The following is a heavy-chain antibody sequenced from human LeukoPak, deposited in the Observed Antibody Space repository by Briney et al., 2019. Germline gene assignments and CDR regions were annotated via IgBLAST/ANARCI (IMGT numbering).Heavy chain of an antibody. D-gene: IGHD3-22*01. V-gene: IGHV3-20*04. J-gene: IGHJ4*02. CDR3: ARDYYYDSSGYYREDDY. Sequence: GGSLRLSCAASGFTFDDYGMSWVRQAPGKGLEWVSGINWNGGSTGYADSVKGRFTISRDNAKNSLYLQMNSLRAEDTAVYYCARDYYYDSSGYYREDDYWGQGTLVTVSS. CDR2: INWNGGST. CDR1: GFTFDDYG.